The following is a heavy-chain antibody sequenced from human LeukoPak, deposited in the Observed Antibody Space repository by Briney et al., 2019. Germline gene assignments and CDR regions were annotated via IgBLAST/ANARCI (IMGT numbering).Heavy chain of an antibody. Sequence: PSETLSLTCSVSGGSISSGAYFWSWIRQPPGKGLEWIVYIYYSGSIYYNPSLKSRATISVDTSKNQFSLKLSSVTAADTAVYYCARGGGITDNGMDVWGQGTTVTVSS. V-gene: IGHV4-30-4*01. CDR2: IYYSGSI. J-gene: IGHJ6*02. D-gene: IGHD3-10*01. CDR3: ARGGGITDNGMDV. CDR1: GGSISSGAYF.